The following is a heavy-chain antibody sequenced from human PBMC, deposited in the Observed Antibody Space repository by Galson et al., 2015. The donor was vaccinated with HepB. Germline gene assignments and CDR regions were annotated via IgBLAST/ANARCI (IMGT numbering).Heavy chain of an antibody. CDR2: ISGSSGST. CDR3: AKGDLVVVPAAIPDWFDP. J-gene: IGHJ5*02. Sequence: SLRLSCAASGFSFSSHAMSWVRQAPGKGLEWVSAISGSSGSTYYADSAKGRFTISRDNSKNTLYLQMNSLRAEDTAVYYCAKGDLVVVPAAIPDWFDPWGQGTLVTVSS. V-gene: IGHV3-23*01. CDR1: GFSFSSHA. D-gene: IGHD2-2*01.